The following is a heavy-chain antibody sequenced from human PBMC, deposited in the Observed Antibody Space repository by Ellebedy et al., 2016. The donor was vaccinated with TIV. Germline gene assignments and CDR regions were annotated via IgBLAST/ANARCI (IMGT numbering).Heavy chain of an antibody. CDR1: GDSISRSSYY. V-gene: IGHV4-39*01. CDR3: ARWFGELLYIRWFDP. J-gene: IGHJ5*02. D-gene: IGHD3-10*01. CDR2: IYYTGST. Sequence: SETLSLTCTVSGDSISRSSYYWGWMRQPPGKGLEWIGSIYYTGSTDYNPSLKSLVAISADTSKNQFSLRLSSVPAADTAVYYCARWFGELLYIRWFDPWGQGTLVTVSS.